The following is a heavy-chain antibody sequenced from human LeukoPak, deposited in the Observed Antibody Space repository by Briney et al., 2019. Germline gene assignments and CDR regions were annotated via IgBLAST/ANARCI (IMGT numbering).Heavy chain of an antibody. Sequence: PSQTLSFTCTVSGGSITSGDYYWVWIRQPPGKGLEWIGSLYHPDSTYYNPSLKSRVTMSVDTSRNQFSLRLSFVTAADTAVYYCARQYDSYFYYYLDLWGTGTTVTVSS. V-gene: IGHV4-39*01. CDR3: ARQYDSYFYYYLDL. CDR1: GGSITSGDYY. J-gene: IGHJ6*03. CDR2: LYHPDST.